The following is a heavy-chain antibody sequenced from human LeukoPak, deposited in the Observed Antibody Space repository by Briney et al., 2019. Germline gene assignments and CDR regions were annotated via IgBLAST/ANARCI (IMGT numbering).Heavy chain of an antibody. Sequence: SETLSLTCTVSGYSIGSGYYWGWIRQSPGKGLEWLGSMYHSGNTFYNPSLKSRVTISIDTSKNHFSLNLASVTAADTAVYYCARPAHYGDYGGDAFDIWGQGTMVTVSS. V-gene: IGHV4-38-2*02. CDR3: ARPAHYGDYGGDAFDI. CDR1: GYSIGSGYY. CDR2: MYHSGNT. D-gene: IGHD4-17*01. J-gene: IGHJ3*02.